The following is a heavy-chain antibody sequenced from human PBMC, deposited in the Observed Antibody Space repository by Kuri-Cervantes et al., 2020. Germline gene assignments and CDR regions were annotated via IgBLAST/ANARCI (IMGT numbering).Heavy chain of an antibody. CDR1: GFTVSSNY. J-gene: IGHJ4*02. CDR2: IYSGGST. V-gene: IGHV3-66*01. Sequence: LSLTCAASGFTVSSNYMSWVRQAPGKGLEWVSVIYSGGSTYYADSVKGRFTISRDNSKNTLYLQMNSLRAEDTAVYYCAREPGSGYFFDYWGQGTLVTVSS. CDR3: AREPGSGYFFDY. D-gene: IGHD3-22*01.